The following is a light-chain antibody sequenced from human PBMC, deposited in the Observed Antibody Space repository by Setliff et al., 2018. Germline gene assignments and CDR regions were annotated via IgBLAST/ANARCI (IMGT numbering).Light chain of an antibody. CDR1: NIGSKG. Sequence: ELTQPPSVSVAPGKTATITCGGNNIGSKGVHWYQQKPGQAPVLVIYSDSDRPSGIPERISGSKSGNTATLTISRVEAGDEADYYCQVWDSRNDLNYVFGTGTKGTVL. CDR2: SDS. V-gene: IGLV3-21*04. CDR3: QVWDSRNDLNYV. J-gene: IGLJ1*01.